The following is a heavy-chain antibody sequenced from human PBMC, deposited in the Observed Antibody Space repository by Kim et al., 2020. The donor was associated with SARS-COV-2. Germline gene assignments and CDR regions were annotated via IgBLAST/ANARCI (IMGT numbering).Heavy chain of an antibody. V-gene: IGHV3-23*01. CDR1: GFTFSSYA. J-gene: IGHJ2*01. CDR3: AKTAVRWVTTWYFDL. CDR2: INGSGGST. D-gene: IGHD4-17*01. Sequence: GGSLRLSCAASGFTFSSYAMSWVRQAPGKGLEWVSAINGSGGSTYYADSVKGRFTISRDNSKNTLYLQMNSLRAEDMAVYYCAKTAVRWVTTWYFDLWGRGTLVTVSS.